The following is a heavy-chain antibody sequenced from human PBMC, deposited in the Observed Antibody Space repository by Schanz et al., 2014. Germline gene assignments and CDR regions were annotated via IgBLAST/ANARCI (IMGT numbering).Heavy chain of an antibody. CDR2: ISYGGSDK. CDR3: ARDGRKYSSGTLDYFDN. CDR1: GFSFSTYA. Sequence: ESGGGVVQPGRSLRLSCAASGFSFSTYAMHWVRQAPGKGLEWVAVISYGGSDKYYTDSVKGHFTISRDDSKNTLYLQMNSLRAEDTAIYYCARDGRKYSSGTLDYFDNWGQGTLVTVSS. D-gene: IGHD6-25*01. V-gene: IGHV3-30*04. J-gene: IGHJ4*02.